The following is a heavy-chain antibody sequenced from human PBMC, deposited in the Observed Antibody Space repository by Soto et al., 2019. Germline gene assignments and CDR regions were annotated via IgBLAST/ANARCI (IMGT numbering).Heavy chain of an antibody. CDR3: VRGAGSCGGDCWNDYYYPMDV. V-gene: IGHV1-3*01. J-gene: IGHJ6*02. D-gene: IGHD2-21*02. Sequence: QVQLVQSGAEVKKPGAPVKVSCKASGYIFTSYTLHWVRQAPGQRLEWMAWINVGTGTTKDSQKFQGRGTYARDTSASKVYMELSSLTSEDTAVYYCVRGAGSCGGDCWNDYYYPMDVWGQGTMVTVSS. CDR1: GYIFTSYT. CDR2: INVGTGTT.